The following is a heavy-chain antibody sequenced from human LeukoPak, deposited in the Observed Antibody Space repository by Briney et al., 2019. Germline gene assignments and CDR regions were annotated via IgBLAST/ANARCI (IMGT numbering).Heavy chain of an antibody. CDR1: GGTFSSYA. CDR3: ARVLVVPAAIGYYYYYMDV. CDR2: IIPIFGTA. D-gene: IGHD2-2*02. V-gene: IGHV1-69*13. Sequence: SVKVSCKASGGTFSSYAISWVRQAPGQGLERMGGIIPIFGTANYAQKFQGRVTITADESTSTAYMELSSLRSEDTAVYYCARVLVVPAAIGYYYYYMDVWGKGSTVTVSS. J-gene: IGHJ6*03.